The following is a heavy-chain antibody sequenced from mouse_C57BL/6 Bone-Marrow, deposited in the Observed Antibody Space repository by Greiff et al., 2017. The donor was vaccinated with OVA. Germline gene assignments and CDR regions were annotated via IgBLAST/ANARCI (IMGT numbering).Heavy chain of an antibody. V-gene: IGHV5-12*01. D-gene: IGHD2-3*01. CDR2: ISNGGGST. Sequence: EVQRVESGGGLVQPGGSLKLSCAASGFTFSDYYMYWVRQTPEKRLEWVAYISNGGGSTYYPDTVKGRFTISRDNAKNTLYLQMSRLKSEDTAMYYCARAIYDGYYRYAMDYWGQGTSVTVSS. J-gene: IGHJ4*01. CDR1: GFTFSDYY. CDR3: ARAIYDGYYRYAMDY.